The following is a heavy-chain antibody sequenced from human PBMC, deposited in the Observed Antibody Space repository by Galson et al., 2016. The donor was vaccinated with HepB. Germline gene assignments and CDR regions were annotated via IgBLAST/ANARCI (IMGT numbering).Heavy chain of an antibody. CDR1: GASISSGGYC. D-gene: IGHD3-9*01. CDR2: IYYSGSP. V-gene: IGHV4-31*11. J-gene: IGHJ4*02. Sequence: TLSLTCAVSGASISSGGYCWTWIRQHPGKGLEWIGDIYYSGSPHYNPSLKTRVTISVDTSKNQFSLRMNSVTAADTAVYSLARRCLYFDGSGDSWGQGSLVTVSS. CDR3: ARRCLYFDGSGDS.